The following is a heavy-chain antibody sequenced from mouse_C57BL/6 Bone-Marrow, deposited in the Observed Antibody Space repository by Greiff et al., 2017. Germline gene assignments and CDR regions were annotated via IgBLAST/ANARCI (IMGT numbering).Heavy chain of an antibody. V-gene: IGHV1-69*01. J-gene: IGHJ2*01. CDR2: IDPSDSYT. CDR3: ARRAFDY. D-gene: IGHD3-1*01. Sequence: QVQLKQPGAELVMPGASVKLSCKASGYTFTSYWMHWVKQRPGQGLEWIGEIDPSDSYTNYNQKFKGKSTLTVAKSSSTAYMQLSSLTSEDSAVYYCARRAFDYWGQGTTLTVSS. CDR1: GYTFTSYW.